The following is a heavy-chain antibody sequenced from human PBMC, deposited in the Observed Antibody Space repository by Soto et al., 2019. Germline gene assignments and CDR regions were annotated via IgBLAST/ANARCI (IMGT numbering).Heavy chain of an antibody. CDR2: IYYTGYT. V-gene: IGHV4-39*01. Sequence: SETLSLTCTVSGGPISSSSYYWGWIRQAPGKGLEWLATIYYTGYTYHNPSLKSHVTISVDTSKNQFSLKLTSATAADTALYYCARSAIATHWFFDLWGRGTLLTVSS. D-gene: IGHD5-18*01. CDR3: ARSAIATHWFFDL. J-gene: IGHJ2*01. CDR1: GGPISSSSYY.